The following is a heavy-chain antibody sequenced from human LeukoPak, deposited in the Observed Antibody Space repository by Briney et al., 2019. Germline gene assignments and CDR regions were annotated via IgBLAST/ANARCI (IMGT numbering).Heavy chain of an antibody. CDR2: KSYDGSNK. Sequence: PGGSLRLFCAASGFTFSSYAMHWVRQAPGKGLEGVAVKSYDGSNKYYADSVKGRFTISRDNSKNTLYLQMNSLRAEDTAVYYCARDYGDPLRFYYYYYGMDVWGQGTTVTVSS. V-gene: IGHV3-30-3*01. D-gene: IGHD4-17*01. J-gene: IGHJ6*02. CDR1: GFTFSSYA. CDR3: ARDYGDPLRFYYYYYGMDV.